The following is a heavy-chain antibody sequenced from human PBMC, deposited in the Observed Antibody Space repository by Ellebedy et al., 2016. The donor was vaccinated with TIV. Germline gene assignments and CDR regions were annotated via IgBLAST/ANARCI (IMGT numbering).Heavy chain of an antibody. D-gene: IGHD5-18*01. CDR1: GFTFTTYW. J-gene: IGHJ4*02. CDR3: AKGGRGYSYGPIDY. V-gene: IGHV3-7*03. CDR2: IKQDGSEK. Sequence: GESLKISXSASGFTFTTYWLSWVRQAPGKGLEWVANIKQDGSEKYYVDSVKGRFTISRDNARNSLYLQMNRLRAEDTALYYCAKGGRGYSYGPIDYWGQGTLVTVSS.